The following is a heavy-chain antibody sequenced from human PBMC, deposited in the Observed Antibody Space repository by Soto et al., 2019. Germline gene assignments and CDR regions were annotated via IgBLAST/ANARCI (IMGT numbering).Heavy chain of an antibody. CDR1: GFTFSNNA. Sequence: EVHLLESGGGLVQPGGSLRLSCAASGFTFSNNAMSWVRQAPGKGLEWVSTISGTAASTFYADSVKGRFAISRDNSKDTLYVQMNSLRAEDTAVYYCARQGPDSRPRGGIWGSYREHYDAFDIWGQGTMVTVSS. CDR2: ISGTAAST. CDR3: ARQGPDSRPRGGIWGSYREHYDAFDI. J-gene: IGHJ3*02. V-gene: IGHV3-23*01. D-gene: IGHD3-16*02.